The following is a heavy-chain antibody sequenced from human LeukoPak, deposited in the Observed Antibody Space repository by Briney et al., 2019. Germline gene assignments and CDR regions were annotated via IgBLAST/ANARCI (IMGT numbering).Heavy chain of an antibody. V-gene: IGHV3-7*01. J-gene: IGHJ4*02. CDR1: GFTFSTFF. D-gene: IGHD3-3*01. CDR3: ARDGLFWNY. CDR2: INKDGTER. Sequence: PGESLRLSCAASGFTFSTFFMIWVRLAPGKRLEWVANINKDGTERYYADSVKGRFTISRDNTKNLLYLQMTSLRAEDTAVYYCARDGLFWNYWGQGTLVTVSS.